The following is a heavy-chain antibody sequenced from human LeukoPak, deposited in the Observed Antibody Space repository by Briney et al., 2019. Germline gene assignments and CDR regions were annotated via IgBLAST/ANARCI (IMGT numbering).Heavy chain of an antibody. Sequence: GGSLRLSCAASGFTFSSYWMSWVRQAPGKGLEWVANIKQDGSEKYYVDSVKGRFTISRDNAKNSLYLQMNSLRAEDTAVYYCGRDDSRSTFDYWGQGTLVTVSS. CDR3: GRDDSRSTFDY. CDR2: IKQDGSEK. D-gene: IGHD6-6*01. V-gene: IGHV3-7*01. J-gene: IGHJ4*02. CDR1: GFTFSSYW.